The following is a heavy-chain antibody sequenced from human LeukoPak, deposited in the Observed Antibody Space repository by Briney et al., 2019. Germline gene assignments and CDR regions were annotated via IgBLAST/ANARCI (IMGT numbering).Heavy chain of an antibody. D-gene: IGHD3-10*01. J-gene: IGHJ4*02. CDR2: INHSGST. CDR1: GGSFSGYY. Sequence: PSETLSLTCAVYGGSFSGYYWSWIRQPPGKGLEWIGEINHSGSTNYNPSLKSRVTISVDTTKNHFSLKLSSVTAADTAVYYCARRYYYSSGIYKSPFDYWGQGTLVTVSS. CDR3: ARRYYYSSGIYKSPFDY. V-gene: IGHV4-34*01.